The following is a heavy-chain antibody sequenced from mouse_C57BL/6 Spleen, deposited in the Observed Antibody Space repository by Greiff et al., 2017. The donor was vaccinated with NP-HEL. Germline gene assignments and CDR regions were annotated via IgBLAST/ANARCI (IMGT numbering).Heavy chain of an antibody. V-gene: IGHV1-81*01. J-gene: IGHJ4*01. CDR1: GYTFTSYG. Sequence: QVQLQQSGAELARPGASVKLSCKASGYTFTSYGISWVKQSTGQGLEWIGEIYPRSGNNYYNEKFKGKATLTADKSSSTAYMELRSLTSEDSAVYFCARSGNYAMDYWGQGTSVTVSS. CDR2: IYPRSGNN. CDR3: ARSGNYAMDY.